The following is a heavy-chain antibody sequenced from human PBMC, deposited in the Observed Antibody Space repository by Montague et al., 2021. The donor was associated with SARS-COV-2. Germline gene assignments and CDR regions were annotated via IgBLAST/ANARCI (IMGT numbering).Heavy chain of an antibody. CDR1: GLTFSLDW. V-gene: IGHV3-7*03. Sequence: SLRLSCAASGLTFSLDWMTWVRQVPGTGPEWVASIKQDGSVEYYVDSVKSRFTISRDNAKKSLFLQMNSLRAEDTAVYYCANNFDHRGQGTLVTVSS. CDR2: IKQDGSVE. CDR3: ANNFDH. J-gene: IGHJ4*02.